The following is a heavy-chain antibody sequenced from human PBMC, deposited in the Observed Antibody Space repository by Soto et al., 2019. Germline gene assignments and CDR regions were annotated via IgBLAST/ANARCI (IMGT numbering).Heavy chain of an antibody. Sequence: GGSLRLSCAASGFTFSGYAMSWVRQAPGKGLEWVSGMSISGETTYYADSVRGRFTISRDNSKNTLYLQMNSLRVDDTAVYYCVKDAFVVVTPMIDYWGQGTLVTVSS. CDR1: GFTFSGYA. CDR3: VKDAFVVVTPMIDY. V-gene: IGHV3-23*01. D-gene: IGHD2-21*02. J-gene: IGHJ4*02. CDR2: MSISGETT.